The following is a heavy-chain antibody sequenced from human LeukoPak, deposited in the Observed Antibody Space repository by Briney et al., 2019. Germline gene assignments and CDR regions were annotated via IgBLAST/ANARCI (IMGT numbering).Heavy chain of an antibody. J-gene: IGHJ4*02. CDR2: ISHSGTI. CDR3: AGEDYGGYRFDY. Sequence: KASETLSLTCTVSGGSITSYFWSWIRQPPGKALEWIAYISHSGTINYNPSLKSRVAISLDASKNQFSLKLRSVTAADTAVYCCAGEDYGGYRFDYWGQGMLVTVSS. D-gene: IGHD4-23*01. V-gene: IGHV4-59*01. CDR1: GGSITSYF.